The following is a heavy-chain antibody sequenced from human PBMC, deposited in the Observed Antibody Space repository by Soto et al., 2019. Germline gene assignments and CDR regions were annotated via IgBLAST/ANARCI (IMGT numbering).Heavy chain of an antibody. Sequence: QVQLVQSGAEVKKPGSSVKVSCKASGGTFSSYTISWVRQAPGQGLEWMGRIIPILGIANYAQKFQGRVTXTXXKSTSTAYRELSSLRSEDTAVYYCARGGSGEYFQHWGQGTLVTVSS. CDR3: ARGGSGEYFQH. J-gene: IGHJ1*01. V-gene: IGHV1-69*02. D-gene: IGHD3-10*01. CDR1: GGTFSSYT. CDR2: IIPILGIA.